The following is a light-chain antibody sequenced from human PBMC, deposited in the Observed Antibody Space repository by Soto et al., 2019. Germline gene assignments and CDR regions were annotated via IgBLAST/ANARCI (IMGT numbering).Light chain of an antibody. J-gene: IGLJ2*01. Sequence: QSALTQPASVSGSPGQSITISCTGTSSDVGGYNYVSWHQQHPGKAPKLMIYDVSNRPSGVSNRFSGSKSGNTAYLTISGLQPEDEADYYCSSYTSSSTLVFGGGTKLTVL. CDR1: SSDVGGYNY. CDR3: SSYTSSSTLV. V-gene: IGLV2-14*03. CDR2: DVS.